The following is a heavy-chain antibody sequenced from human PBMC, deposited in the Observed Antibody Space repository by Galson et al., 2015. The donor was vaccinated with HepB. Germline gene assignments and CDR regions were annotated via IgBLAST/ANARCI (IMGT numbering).Heavy chain of an antibody. D-gene: IGHD5-18*01. J-gene: IGHJ4*02. CDR1: GFTFSSYS. CDR3: ARDSGYSYGYDSLFDY. Sequence: SLRLSCAASGFTFSSYSMNWVRQAPGKGLEWVSYISSSSSTIYYADSVKGRFTISRDNAKNSLYLQMNSLRAEDTAVYYCARDSGYSYGYDSLFDYWGQGTLVTVSS. CDR2: ISSSSSTI. V-gene: IGHV3-48*01.